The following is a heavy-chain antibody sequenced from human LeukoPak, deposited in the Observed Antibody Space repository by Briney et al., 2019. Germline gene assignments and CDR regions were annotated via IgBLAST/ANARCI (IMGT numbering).Heavy chain of an antibody. V-gene: IGHV3-33*01. D-gene: IGHD6-13*01. CDR1: GFNFGIYG. CDR3: ARVLGYSSSWPFDY. Sequence: GGSLRLSCTASGFNFGIYGMHWVRQAPGKGLEWVAVMWDDGTIESVKGRFTISRDNGKRTLYLQMNSLRVEDTAVYYCARVLGYSSSWPFDYWGQGTLVTVSS. CDR2: MWDDGT. J-gene: IGHJ4*02.